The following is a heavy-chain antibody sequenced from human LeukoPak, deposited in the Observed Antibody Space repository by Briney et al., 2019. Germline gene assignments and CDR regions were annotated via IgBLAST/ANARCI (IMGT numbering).Heavy chain of an antibody. D-gene: IGHD2-2*01. CDR2: VSNDGSNQ. Sequence: GGSLRLSCAASGFTFSSYGMQWVRQAPGKGLEWVALVSNDGSNQYYADSVKGRFTTSRDNSRNTLYLQMNSLRAEDTAVYYCGKDPPQRWGMDVWGQGTTVTVSS. J-gene: IGHJ6*02. CDR3: GKDPPQRWGMDV. CDR1: GFTFSSYG. V-gene: IGHV3-30*18.